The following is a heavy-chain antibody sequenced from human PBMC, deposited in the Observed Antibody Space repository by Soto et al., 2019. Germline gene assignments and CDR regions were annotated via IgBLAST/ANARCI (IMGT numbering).Heavy chain of an antibody. V-gene: IGHV1-2*04. CDR1: GYTFTGYC. D-gene: IGHD3-22*01. Sequence: ASVKVSCKASGYTFTGYCMHWVRQAPGQGLEWMGWINPNSGGTNYAQKFQGWVTMTRDTSISTAYMELSRLRSDDTAVYYCARAGVQYYYDSSGYFHYYYYGMDVWGQGTTVTVSS. CDR2: INPNSGGT. J-gene: IGHJ6*02. CDR3: ARAGVQYYYDSSGYFHYYYYGMDV.